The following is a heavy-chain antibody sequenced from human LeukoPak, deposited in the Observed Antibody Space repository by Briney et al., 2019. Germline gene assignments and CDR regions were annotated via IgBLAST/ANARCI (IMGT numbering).Heavy chain of an antibody. D-gene: IGHD1-1*01. J-gene: IGHJ4*02. CDR3: ARGTEYYFDY. Sequence: SVKVSCKASGGTFSSYAISWVRQAPGQGLEWMGRIIPIFGTANYAQKFPGRVTMTRDTSISTAYMDLTRLRSDDTAVYYCARGTEYYFDYWGQGTLVTVSS. CDR2: IIPIFGTA. V-gene: IGHV1-69*05. CDR1: GGTFSSYA.